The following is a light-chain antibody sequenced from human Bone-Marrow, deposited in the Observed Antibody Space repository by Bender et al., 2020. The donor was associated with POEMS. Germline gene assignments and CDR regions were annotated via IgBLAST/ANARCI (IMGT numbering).Light chain of an antibody. Sequence: QSVLTQPPSVSGTPGQRVTISCSGSGSNIGGYPVNWYQQLPGTAPRLLIYSNDQRPSGVPARISGSRSGTSASLAITGLQSDDEAIYFCVAWDASLNGWVFGGGTKLTVL. CDR1: GSNIGGYP. V-gene: IGLV1-44*01. CDR3: VAWDASLNGWV. J-gene: IGLJ3*02. CDR2: SND.